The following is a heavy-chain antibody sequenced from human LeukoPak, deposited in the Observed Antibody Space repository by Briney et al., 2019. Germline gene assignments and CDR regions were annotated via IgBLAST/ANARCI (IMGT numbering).Heavy chain of an antibody. J-gene: IGHJ4*02. CDR2: ISGSGGST. CDR1: GFTFSSYA. CDR3: AKDPLVVAVTYYFDY. V-gene: IGHV3-23*01. D-gene: IGHD2-15*01. Sequence: HAGGSVRLSCAASGFTFSSYAMSWVRQAPGKGLEWVSAISGSGGSTYYADSVKGRFTISRDNSKNTLYLQMNSLRAEDTAVYYCAKDPLVVAVTYYFDYWGQGTLVTVSS.